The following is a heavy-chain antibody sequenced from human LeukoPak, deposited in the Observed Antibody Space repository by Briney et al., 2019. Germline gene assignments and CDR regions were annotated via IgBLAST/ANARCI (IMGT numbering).Heavy chain of an antibody. V-gene: IGHV4-34*01. CDR3: ARTYYYDSSGYTFDY. CDR1: GGSFSGYY. CDR2: INHSGST. Sequence: PSETLSLTCAVYGGSFSGYYWSWNRQPPGKGLEWIGEINHSGSTNYNPSLKSRVTISVDTSKNQFSLKLSSVTAADTAVYNCARTYYYDSSGYTFDYWGQGTLVTVSS. J-gene: IGHJ4*02. D-gene: IGHD3-22*01.